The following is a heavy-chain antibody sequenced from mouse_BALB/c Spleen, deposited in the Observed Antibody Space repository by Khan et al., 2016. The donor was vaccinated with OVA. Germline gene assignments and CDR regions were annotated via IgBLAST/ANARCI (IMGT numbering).Heavy chain of an antibody. V-gene: IGHV1-4*01. CDR3: ARGGAYYRSDGWVSY. J-gene: IGHJ3*01. D-gene: IGHD2-14*01. CDR2: INPSNGYT. CDR1: GYTFTTYT. Sequence: VQLQQSGAELARPGASVKMSCKASGYTFTTYTMHWVKQRPGQGLEWIGYINPSNGYTNYNQKFKDKSKLNADKSSSTAYMQLRSLTSDYSAVYYWARGGAYYRSDGWVSYWGQGSRVTVSA.